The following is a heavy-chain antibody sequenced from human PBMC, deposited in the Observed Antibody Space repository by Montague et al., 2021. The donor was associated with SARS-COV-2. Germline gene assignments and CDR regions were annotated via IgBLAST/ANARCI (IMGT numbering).Heavy chain of an antibody. CDR1: GGSISTYY. Sequence: SETLSLTCTVSGGSISTYYWSWIRQPPGKGLEWIGYIYYSGSTNYSPSLKSRVTISVDTSKNQFSLKLSSVTAADTAVYYCARDVFKAHQNYWYFELWGRGTLVTVSS. J-gene: IGHJ2*01. D-gene: IGHD3-10*02. CDR2: IYYSGST. CDR3: ARDVFKAHQNYWYFEL. V-gene: IGHV4-59*12.